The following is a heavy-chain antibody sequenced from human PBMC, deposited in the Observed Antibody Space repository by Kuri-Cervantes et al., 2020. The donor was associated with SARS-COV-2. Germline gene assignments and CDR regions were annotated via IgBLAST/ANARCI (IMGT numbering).Heavy chain of an antibody. CDR3: ARDAAVPAAISSYYYYMDV. J-gene: IGHJ6*03. V-gene: IGHV3-30*04. CDR2: ISYDGSNK. Sequence: GESLKISCAASGFTFSSYAMHWVRQAPGKGLEWVAVISYDGSNKYYADSVKGRFTISRDNAKNSLYLQMNSLRAEDTAVYYCARDAAVPAAISSYYYYMDVWGKGTTVTVSS. D-gene: IGHD2-2*01. CDR1: GFTFSSYA.